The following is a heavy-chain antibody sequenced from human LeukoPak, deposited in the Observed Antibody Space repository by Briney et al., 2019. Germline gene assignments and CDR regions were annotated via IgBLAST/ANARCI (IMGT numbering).Heavy chain of an antibody. J-gene: IGHJ5*02. CDR3: AKADSTSLNWFDP. D-gene: IGHD2-21*01. Sequence: GGSLRLSCAASGFTFSSYAMAWVRQAPGKGLEWVSVINESGGMTYYAASVKGRFTISRDSSKNTLYLQLSSPRAEDTALYYCAKADSTSLNWFDPWGQGTLVTVSS. CDR2: INESGGMT. CDR1: GFTFSSYA. V-gene: IGHV3-23*01.